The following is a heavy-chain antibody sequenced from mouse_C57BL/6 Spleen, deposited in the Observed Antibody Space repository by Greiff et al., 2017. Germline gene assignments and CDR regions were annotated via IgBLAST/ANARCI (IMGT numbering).Heavy chain of an antibody. CDR1: GYTFTDYE. J-gene: IGHJ3*01. CDR2: IDPETGGT. V-gene: IGHV1-15*01. Sequence: VQRVESGAELVRPGASVTLSCKASGYTFTDYEMHWVKQTPVHGLEWIGAIDPETGGTAYNQKFKGKAILTADKSSSTAYMELRSLTSEDSAVYYCTRGVYYGNLAWFAYWGQGTLVTVSA. CDR3: TRGVYYGNLAWFAY. D-gene: IGHD2-1*01.